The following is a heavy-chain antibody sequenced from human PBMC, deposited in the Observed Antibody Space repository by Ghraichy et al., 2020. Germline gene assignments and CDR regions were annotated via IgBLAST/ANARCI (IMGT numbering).Heavy chain of an antibody. Sequence: GGSLRLSCAASGFTFSSYGMHWVRQAPGKGLEWVAVIWYDGSNKYYADSVKGRFTISRDNSKNTLYLQMNSLRAEDTAVYYCARAVGVAGMSLVGDEGIWFDPWGQGTLVTVSS. CDR1: GFTFSSYG. CDR2: IWYDGSNK. V-gene: IGHV3-33*01. CDR3: ARAVGVAGMSLVGDEGIWFDP. J-gene: IGHJ5*02. D-gene: IGHD6-19*01.